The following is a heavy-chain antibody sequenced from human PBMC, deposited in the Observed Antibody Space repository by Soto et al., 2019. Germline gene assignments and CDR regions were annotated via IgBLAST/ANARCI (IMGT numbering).Heavy chain of an antibody. CDR3: ARDPRETTYYLDY. CDR2: ISYDGSNE. J-gene: IGHJ4*02. D-gene: IGHD1-1*01. V-gene: IGHV3-30-3*01. CDR1: GFTFHRFT. Sequence: GGSLRLSCADSGFTFHRFTMHWVRQTPGKGLEWVALISYDGSNEYYADSVKGRFTISRDNSKSTLYLQMNSLRTDDTALYYCARDPRETTYYLDYWGQGTLVTVSS.